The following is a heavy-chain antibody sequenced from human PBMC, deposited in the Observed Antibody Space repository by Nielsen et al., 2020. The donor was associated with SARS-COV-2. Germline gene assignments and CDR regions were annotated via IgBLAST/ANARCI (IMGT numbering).Heavy chain of an antibody. J-gene: IGHJ4*02. Sequence: ASVKVSCKASGYTFTSYAMHWVRQAPGQRLEWMGWINAGNGNTKYSQKFQGRVTTTRDTSASTAYMELSSLRSEDTAVYYCARIRTWIQLWTTGYWGQGTLVTVSS. V-gene: IGHV1-3*01. D-gene: IGHD5-18*01. CDR2: INAGNGNT. CDR1: GYTFTSYA. CDR3: ARIRTWIQLWTTGY.